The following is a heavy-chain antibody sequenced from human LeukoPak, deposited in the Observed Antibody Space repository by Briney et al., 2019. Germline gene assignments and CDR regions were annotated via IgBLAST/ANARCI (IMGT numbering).Heavy chain of an antibody. CDR1: GYTFTGYS. Sequence: GGSVKVSCQASGYTFTGYSIHWVRQAPGRGLEWMGWINPNRGGTNYSQRFQGRVTMTSDTSISTTYMELSRLRSDDTAVYYCARSDVWGKGTTVTVSS. CDR2: INPNRGGT. CDR3: ARSDV. V-gene: IGHV1-2*02. J-gene: IGHJ6*04.